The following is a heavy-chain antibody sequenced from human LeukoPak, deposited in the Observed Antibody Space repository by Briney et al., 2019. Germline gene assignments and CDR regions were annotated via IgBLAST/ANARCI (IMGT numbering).Heavy chain of an antibody. Sequence: SETLSLTCTVSGGSLSSFYWRWVPQPPGKGLEWVGYFYYSGSTNYNPSLKSRVTISVDTSKNQFSLKLSSVTAADTAVYYCARLYHCSSTSCSNPYGMDVWGQGTTVTVSS. CDR1: GGSLSSFY. V-gene: IGHV4-59*01. CDR2: FYYSGST. J-gene: IGHJ6*02. CDR3: ARLYHCSSTSCSNPYGMDV. D-gene: IGHD2-2*01.